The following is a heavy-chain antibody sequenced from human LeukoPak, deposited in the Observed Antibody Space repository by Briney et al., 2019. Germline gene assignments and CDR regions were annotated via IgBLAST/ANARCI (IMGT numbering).Heavy chain of an antibody. CDR3: ARHRGSSWNYFDY. V-gene: IGHV4-59*08. CDR1: GGSISSYY. D-gene: IGHD6-13*01. Sequence: SETLSLTCSVSGGSISSYYWSWIRQPPGKELEWIGYVFYSGSTSYNSSLKSRVTISVDTSKNQFSLKLTSVTAADTAAYYCARHRGSSWNYFDYWGQGTLVTVSS. J-gene: IGHJ4*02. CDR2: VFYSGST.